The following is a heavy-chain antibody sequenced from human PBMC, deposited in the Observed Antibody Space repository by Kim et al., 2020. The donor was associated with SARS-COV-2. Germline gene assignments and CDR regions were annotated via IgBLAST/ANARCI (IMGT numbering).Heavy chain of an antibody. J-gene: IGHJ4*02. V-gene: IGHV4-34*01. Sequence: SETLSLTCAVYGGSFSGYYWSWIRQPPGKGLEWIGEINHSGSTNYNPSLKSRVTISVDTSKNQFSLKLSSVTAADTAVYYCARGDSDGSGSYYTVWFLQFDYWGQGTLVTVSS. CDR1: GGSFSGYY. D-gene: IGHD3-10*01. CDR3: ARGDSDGSGSYYTVWFLQFDY. CDR2: INHSGST.